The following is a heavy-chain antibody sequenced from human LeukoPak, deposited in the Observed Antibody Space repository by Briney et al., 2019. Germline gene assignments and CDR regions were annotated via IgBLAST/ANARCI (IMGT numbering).Heavy chain of an antibody. V-gene: IGHV3-7*01. Sequence: GGSLRLSCAASGFTFGSYWMSWVRQAPGKGLEWVANIKQDGSEKYYVDSVKGRFTISRDNAKNSLYLQMNSLRAEDTAVYYCARDRYGGDYWGQGTLVTVSS. D-gene: IGHD3-10*01. CDR1: GFTFGSYW. CDR3: ARDRYGGDY. CDR2: IKQDGSEK. J-gene: IGHJ4*02.